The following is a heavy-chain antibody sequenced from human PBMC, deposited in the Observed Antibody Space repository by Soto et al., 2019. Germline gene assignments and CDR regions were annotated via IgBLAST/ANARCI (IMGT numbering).Heavy chain of an antibody. D-gene: IGHD2-21*02. J-gene: IGHJ6*02. Sequence: QITLKESGPTLVKPTQTLTLTCTFSGFSLSTGGVGVGWIRQPPGKALEWLAPIYWDDDKRYSPSLKSRLTVTKDTSKNQVVLTMTNMDPVDTATYYCAHSRCGGDCLRSYSSHYYYGMDVWGQGTTVTVSS. V-gene: IGHV2-5*02. CDR3: AHSRCGGDCLRSYSSHYYYGMDV. CDR1: GFSLSTGGVG. CDR2: IYWDDDK.